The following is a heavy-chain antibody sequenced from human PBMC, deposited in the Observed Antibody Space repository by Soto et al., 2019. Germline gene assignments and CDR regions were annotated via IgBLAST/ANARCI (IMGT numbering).Heavy chain of an antibody. V-gene: IGHV1-69*06. D-gene: IGHD2-2*01. CDR2: TLPIFGTA. CDR3: VRESHEIVEVPATVMGPFTWFDP. CDR1: GGTFGNYA. Sequence: QVQLVQSGAEVKTPGSSVKVSCKASGGTFGNYAISWVRQAPGQGLEWLGGTLPIFGTANYAQKFQSRVTITAYRSTSTAYMELSSLTSEDTAVYYCVRESHEIVEVPATVMGPFTWFDPWGQGTLVTVSS. J-gene: IGHJ5*02.